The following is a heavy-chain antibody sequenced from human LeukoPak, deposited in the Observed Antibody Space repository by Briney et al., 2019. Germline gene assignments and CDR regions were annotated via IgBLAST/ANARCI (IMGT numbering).Heavy chain of an antibody. J-gene: IGHJ6*03. CDR2: MNPNSGNT. CDR1: GYTFTSYG. V-gene: IGHV1-8*01. CDR3: ARAPEWGKANYYYYMDV. Sequence: ASVKVSCKASGYTFTSYGINWVRQATGQGLEWMGWMNPNSGNTGYAQKFQGRVTMTSNTSISTAYMELSSLRSEDTAVYYCARAPEWGKANYYYYMDVWGKGTTVTVSS. D-gene: IGHD1-26*01.